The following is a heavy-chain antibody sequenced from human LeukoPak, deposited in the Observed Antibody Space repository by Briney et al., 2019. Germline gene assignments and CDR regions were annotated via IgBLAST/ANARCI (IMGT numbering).Heavy chain of an antibody. V-gene: IGHV4-39*07. Sequence: SETLSLTCTVSGGSISSSTYYWGWIRQPPGKGLEWIGTIYYSGTTYYNPSVKSRVTISVDTSKNQFSLKLSSVTAADTAVYYCARGLGDSSGWYVRTYYGMDVWGQGTTVTVSS. D-gene: IGHD6-19*01. J-gene: IGHJ6*02. CDR3: ARGLGDSSGWYVRTYYGMDV. CDR1: GGSISSSTYY. CDR2: IYYSGTT.